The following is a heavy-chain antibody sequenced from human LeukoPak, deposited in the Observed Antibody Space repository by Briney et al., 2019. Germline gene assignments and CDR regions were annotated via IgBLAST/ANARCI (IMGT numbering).Heavy chain of an antibody. D-gene: IGHD3-3*01. CDR3: ARDRFDYGMDV. J-gene: IGHJ6*02. CDR2: INHSGST. V-gene: IGHV4-34*01. Sequence: SETLSLTSAVYGGSFSGYYWSWIRQPPGKGLEWIGEINHSGSTNYNPSLKSRVTISVDTSKNQFSLKLSSVTAADTAVYYCARDRFDYGMDVWGQGTTVTVSS. CDR1: GGSFSGYY.